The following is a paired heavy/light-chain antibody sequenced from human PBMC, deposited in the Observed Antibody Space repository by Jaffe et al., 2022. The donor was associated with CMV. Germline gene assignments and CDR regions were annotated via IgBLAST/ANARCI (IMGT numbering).Heavy chain of an antibody. CDR1: GYTFTSYS. D-gene: IGHD4-17*01. CDR2: INPSDGST. CDR3: ARDHYDFGDMGRVANWFSP. V-gene: IGHV1-46*01. Sequence: QVQLVQSGADVKKPGASVKVSCQASGYTFTSYSMHWVRQAPGQGLEWMGRINPSDGSTTYTQKFLGRVTMARDTSTRTVYMELSSLTSDDTAVYYCARDHYDFGDMGRVANWFSPWGQGTLVIVSS. J-gene: IGHJ5*02.
Light chain of an antibody. V-gene: IGKV4-1*01. J-gene: IGKJ4*01. CDR2: WAS. Sequence: DIVMTQSPDSLAVSLGERATINCKSSQSILHKSNNKNYLTWYQQKPGQPPKLLISWASTRESGVPDRFSGSGSGTDFSLTISSLQAEDVAVYYCQQYYSIPLTFGGGTKVEIK. CDR3: QQYYSIPLT. CDR1: QSILHKSNNKNY.